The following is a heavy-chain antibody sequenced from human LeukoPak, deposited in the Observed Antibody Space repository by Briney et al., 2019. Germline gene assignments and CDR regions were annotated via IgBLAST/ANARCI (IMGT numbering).Heavy chain of an antibody. CDR3: ARDLGYSYGTYYYYYMDV. Sequence: ASVKVSCKASGYTFTSYYMHWVRQAPGQGLEWMGIINPSGGSTSYAQKFQGRVTMTRDMSTSTVYMELSSLRSEDTAVYYCARDLGYSYGTYYYYYMDVWGKGTTVTVSS. CDR1: GYTFTSYY. V-gene: IGHV1-46*01. D-gene: IGHD5-18*01. CDR2: INPSGGST. J-gene: IGHJ6*03.